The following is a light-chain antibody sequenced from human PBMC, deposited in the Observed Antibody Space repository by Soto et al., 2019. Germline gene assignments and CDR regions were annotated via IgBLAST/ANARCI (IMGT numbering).Light chain of an antibody. V-gene: IGKV3-11*01. CDR3: QQRGGWPLT. J-gene: IGKJ4*01. CDR1: QGVGRF. CDR2: DAS. Sequence: EIVLTQSPATLSLSPGERAALSCRASQGVGRFLAWYQQKPGQAPRLLIYDASNRATGIPARFSGSGSVTDFTLAIDNLEPEDFAVYYCQQRGGWPLTFGGGTKVELK.